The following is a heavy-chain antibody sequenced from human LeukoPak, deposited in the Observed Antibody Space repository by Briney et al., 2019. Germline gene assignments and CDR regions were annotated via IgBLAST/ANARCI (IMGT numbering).Heavy chain of an antibody. J-gene: IGHJ4*02. V-gene: IGHV4-59*01. D-gene: IGHD1-26*01. CDR1: GGSISSYY. CDR3: ARGSGSYYFDY. Sequence: SETLSLTCTVSGGSISSYYWSWIRQPPGKGLEWIGYIYYSGSTNYNPSLKSRVTISVDTSKNQFSLKLSSVTAADTAVYYCARGSGSYYFDYWGQGTLVTVSS. CDR2: IYYSGST.